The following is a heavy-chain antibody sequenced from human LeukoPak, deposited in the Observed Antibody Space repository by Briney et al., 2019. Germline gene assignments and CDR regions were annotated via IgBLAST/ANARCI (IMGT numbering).Heavy chain of an antibody. Sequence: ASVKVSCKASGGTFSSYAINWVRQAPGQGLEWMGRINPNSGGTNYAQKFQGRVTMTRDTSISTAYMELSRLRSDDTAVYYCARDWDIYCSSTSCYTASDYWGQGTLVTVSS. J-gene: IGHJ4*02. CDR3: ARDWDIYCSSTSCYTASDY. CDR2: INPNSGGT. V-gene: IGHV1-2*06. CDR1: GGTFSSYA. D-gene: IGHD2-2*02.